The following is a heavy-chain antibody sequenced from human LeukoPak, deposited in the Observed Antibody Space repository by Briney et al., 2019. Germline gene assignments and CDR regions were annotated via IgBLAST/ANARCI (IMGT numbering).Heavy chain of an antibody. Sequence: SVKVSCKAPLHTLGSYAISWVGQAHGQGLEWMGRTLPILGIAKYAQKFQGRLTITADTSTGTAYMQLTNLRSDDTAVYYCASQFLLPFDYWGRGTLVTVSS. CDR3: ASQFLLPFDY. V-gene: IGHV1-69*04. D-gene: IGHD3-22*01. CDR2: TLPILGIA. CDR1: LHTLGSYA. J-gene: IGHJ4*02.